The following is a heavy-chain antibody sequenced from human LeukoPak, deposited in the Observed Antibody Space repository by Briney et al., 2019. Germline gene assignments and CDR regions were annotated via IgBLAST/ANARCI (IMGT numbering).Heavy chain of an antibody. CDR3: ARFLRFTWILDY. Sequence: GGSLRLPCAASGFTFRSYWMTWVRQAPGKGLEWVANIKQDASEKFYVDSVKGRFTISRDNAKNSLYLQMNSLRAEDTAIYYCARFLRFTWILDYWGQGTLVTVSS. V-gene: IGHV3-7*01. CDR2: IKQDASEK. D-gene: IGHD3-16*01. CDR1: GFTFRSYW. J-gene: IGHJ4*02.